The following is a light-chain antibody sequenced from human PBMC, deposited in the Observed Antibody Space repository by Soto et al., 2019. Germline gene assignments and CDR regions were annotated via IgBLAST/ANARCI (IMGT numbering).Light chain of an antibody. V-gene: IGLV2-23*03. Sequence: QSVLTQPASVSGCPGQSITISCTGTSSDVGSYNLVSWYQQHPGKAPKPMIYEGSKRPSGVSNRFSGSKSGNTASLTISGLQAEDEADYYCCSYAGSSTFVFGTGTKVTVL. CDR1: SSDVGSYNL. J-gene: IGLJ1*01. CDR3: CSYAGSSTFV. CDR2: EGS.